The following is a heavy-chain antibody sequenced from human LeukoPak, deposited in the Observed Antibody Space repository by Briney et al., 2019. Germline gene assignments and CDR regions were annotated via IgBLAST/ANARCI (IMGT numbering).Heavy chain of an antibody. CDR1: GGSFSGYY. J-gene: IGHJ6*04. CDR3: ARALPEYCSSTSCRPAHYYYGMDV. Sequence: SETLSLTCAVYGGSFSGYYWSWIRQPPGKGLEWIGKINHSGTTNYNPSLKSRVTISVDTSKNQFSLKLSSVTAADTAVYYCARALPEYCSSTSCRPAHYYYGMDVWGKGTTVTVSS. D-gene: IGHD2-2*01. CDR2: INHSGTT. V-gene: IGHV4-34*01.